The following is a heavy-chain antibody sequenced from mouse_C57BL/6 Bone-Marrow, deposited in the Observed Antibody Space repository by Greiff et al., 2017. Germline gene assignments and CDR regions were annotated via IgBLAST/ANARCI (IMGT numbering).Heavy chain of an antibody. J-gene: IGHJ3*01. CDR1: GYTFTDYE. D-gene: IGHD1-1*01. CDR2: IDPETGGT. CDR3: TRGNITTVVATPFAY. Sequence: QVQLQQSGAELVRPGASVTLSCKASGYTFTDYEMHWVKQTPVHGLEWIGAIDPETGGTAYNQKFKGKAILTADKSSSTAYMELRSLTSEDSAVYYCTRGNITTVVATPFAYWGQGTLVTVSA. V-gene: IGHV1-15*01.